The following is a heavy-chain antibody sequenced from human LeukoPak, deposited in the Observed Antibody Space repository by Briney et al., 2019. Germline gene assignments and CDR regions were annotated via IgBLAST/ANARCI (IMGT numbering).Heavy chain of an antibody. Sequence: PGGSLRLSCAASGFTFSSYSMNWVRQAPGKGLEWVSSISSSSSYIYYADSVKGRFTISRDNAKNSLYLQMNSLRAEDTAVYYCARDLGWGSSSDYWGQGTLVTVSS. CDR1: GFTFSSYS. D-gene: IGHD3-16*01. J-gene: IGHJ4*02. CDR2: ISSSSSYI. CDR3: ARDLGWGSSSDY. V-gene: IGHV3-21*01.